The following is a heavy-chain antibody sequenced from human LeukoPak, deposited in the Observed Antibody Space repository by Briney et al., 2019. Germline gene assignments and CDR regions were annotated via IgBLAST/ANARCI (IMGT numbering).Heavy chain of an antibody. CDR1: GFTFSSYA. CDR3: ARPTTGSSWSNPYYYYGMDV. D-gene: IGHD6-13*01. Sequence: QPGRSLRLSCAASGFTFSSYAMHWVRQAPGKGLEWVAVISYDGSNKYYADSVKGRFTISRDNSKNTLYLQMNSLRAEDTAVYYCARPTTGSSWSNPYYYYGMDVWGKGTTVTVSS. V-gene: IGHV3-30*04. J-gene: IGHJ6*04. CDR2: ISYDGSNK.